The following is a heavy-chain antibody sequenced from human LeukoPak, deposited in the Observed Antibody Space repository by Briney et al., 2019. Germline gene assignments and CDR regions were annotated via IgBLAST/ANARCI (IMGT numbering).Heavy chain of an antibody. J-gene: IGHJ6*03. Sequence: SETLSLTCTVSGASISSGDYHWNWIRQPPGKGLEWIGEINHSGSTNYNPSLKSRVTISVDTSKNQFSLKLSSVTAADTAVYYCARRHLGYSSPTRSMDVWGKGTTVTVSS. V-gene: IGHV4-61*08. CDR2: INHSGST. CDR1: GASISSGDYH. CDR3: ARRHLGYSSPTRSMDV. D-gene: IGHD6-13*01.